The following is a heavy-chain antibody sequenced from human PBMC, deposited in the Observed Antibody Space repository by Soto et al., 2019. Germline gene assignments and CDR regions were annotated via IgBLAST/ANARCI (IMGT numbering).Heavy chain of an antibody. D-gene: IGHD1-7*01. CDR2: IYPGDSDT. CDR1: GYSFTSYW. CDR3: ARSGELTGTTWVDYYYYYGMDV. Sequence: GESLKISCKGSGYSFTSYWIGWVRQMPVKGLEWMGIIYPGDSDTRYSPSFQGQVTISADKSISTAYLQWSSLKASDTAMYYCARSGELTGTTWVDYYYYYGMDVWGQGTTVTVSS. J-gene: IGHJ6*02. V-gene: IGHV5-51*01.